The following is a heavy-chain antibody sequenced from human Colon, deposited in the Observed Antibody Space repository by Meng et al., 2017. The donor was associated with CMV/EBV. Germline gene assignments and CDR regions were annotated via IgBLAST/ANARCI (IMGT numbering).Heavy chain of an antibody. V-gene: IGHV3-23*01. CDR1: GFTFSSYA. CDR3: AKDRGIVMVPVGLNWFDP. J-gene: IGHJ5*02. Sequence: GESLKISCAASGFTFSSYAMNWVRQAPGKGLEWVSAISGSGGSTYYADSVKGRFTNSRDNSKNTLYLHMNSLTAEDTAVYYCAKDRGIVMVPVGLNWFDPWGQGTLVTVSS. D-gene: IGHD2-2*01. CDR2: ISGSGGST.